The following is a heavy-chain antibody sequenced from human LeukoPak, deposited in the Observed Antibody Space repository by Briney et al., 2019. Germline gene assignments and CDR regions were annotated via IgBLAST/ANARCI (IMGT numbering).Heavy chain of an antibody. J-gene: IGHJ3*01. Sequence: PGGSLKLSCAASGFTLSGSAMHWVRQASGKGLEGVGRIRTEANSFATAYAASVEGRFTISRDDSQNTAYLQMNSLKTEDTAVYYCTRHGRGSLNVFDVWGQGTMVTVSS. CDR1: GFTLSGSA. D-gene: IGHD1-26*01. V-gene: IGHV3-73*01. CDR2: IRTEANSFAT. CDR3: TRHGRGSLNVFDV.